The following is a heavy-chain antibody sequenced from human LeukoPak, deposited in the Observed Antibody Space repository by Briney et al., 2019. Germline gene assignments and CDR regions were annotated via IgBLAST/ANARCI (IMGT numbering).Heavy chain of an antibody. CDR3: ARGRGSYGWFDP. D-gene: IGHD3-10*01. CDR2: ISGSGGST. Sequence: PGGSLRLSCAASGFTFSSYAMSWVRQAPGKGLEWVSAISGSGGSTYYADSVKGRFTISRDNAKNTLYLQMNSLSVEDTAVYYCARGRGSYGWFDPWGQGTLVTVSS. V-gene: IGHV3-23*01. CDR1: GFTFSSYA. J-gene: IGHJ5*02.